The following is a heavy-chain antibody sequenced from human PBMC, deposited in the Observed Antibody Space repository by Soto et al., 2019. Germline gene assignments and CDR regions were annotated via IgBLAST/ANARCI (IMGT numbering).Heavy chain of an antibody. CDR1: GYTFSSYY. CDR2: INANAGST. J-gene: IGHJ6*03. Sequence: ASVKVSCKASGYTFSSYYIRWGRQAPGQGLEWMGIINANAGSTNYAQKFKGRLTMTTDTSTSTAYMELRSLRSDDMAVYYSARDRDTDYMDVWGKGTTVTVSS. CDR3: ARDRDTDYMDV. V-gene: IGHV1-46*01. D-gene: IGHD5-18*01.